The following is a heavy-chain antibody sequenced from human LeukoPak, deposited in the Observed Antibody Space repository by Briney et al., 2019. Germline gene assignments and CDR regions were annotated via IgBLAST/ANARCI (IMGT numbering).Heavy chain of an antibody. D-gene: IGHD1-1*01. CDR3: ARDDVAWNDVHWFDP. V-gene: IGHV3-21*01. Sequence: PGGSLRLSCAASGFTFSYYTMNWVRQAPGKGLEWVSSISSTTTYIYYADSVKGRFTISRDKAKNSLYLQMNSLRAEDTAVYYCARDDVAWNDVHWFDPWGQGTLVTVSS. CDR1: GFTFSYYT. CDR2: ISSTTTYI. J-gene: IGHJ5*02.